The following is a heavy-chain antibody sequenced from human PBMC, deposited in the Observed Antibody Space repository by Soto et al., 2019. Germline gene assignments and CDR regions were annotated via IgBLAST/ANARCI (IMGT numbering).Heavy chain of an antibody. V-gene: IGHV3-23*01. CDR2: ISGGGGTT. J-gene: IGHJ6*03. D-gene: IGHD4-4*01. Sequence: GGSLRLSCAASGFTFSSYAMIWVRQAPGKGLEWVSAISGGGGTTYYTDSIKGRFTISRDNSKNTLYLQMNSLRAEDTAVYYCAKRLSYSNYWHYMDVWGKGTTVTVSS. CDR1: GFTFSSYA. CDR3: AKRLSYSNYWHYMDV.